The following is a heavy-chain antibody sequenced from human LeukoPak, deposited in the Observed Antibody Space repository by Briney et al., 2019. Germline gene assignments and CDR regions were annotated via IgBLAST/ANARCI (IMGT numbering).Heavy chain of an antibody. J-gene: IGHJ3*02. CDR1: GGTFSSYT. V-gene: IGHV1-69*02. Sequence: ASVKVSCKASGGTFSSYTISWVRQAPGQGLEWMGRIIPILGIANYAQKFQGRVTITADKSTSTAYMELSSLRSEDTAVYYCARRSSALDAFDIWGQGTMVTVSP. CDR3: ARRSSALDAFDI. D-gene: IGHD6-25*01. CDR2: IIPILGIA.